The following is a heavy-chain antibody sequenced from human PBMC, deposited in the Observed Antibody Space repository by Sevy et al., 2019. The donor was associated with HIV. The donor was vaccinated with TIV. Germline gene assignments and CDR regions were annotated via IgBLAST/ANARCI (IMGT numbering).Heavy chain of an antibody. J-gene: IGHJ6*02. CDR1: GGSISSYY. CDR2: IYTSGST. CDR3: ARDRRVGGSWDEGVPIGMDV. V-gene: IGHV4-4*07. Sequence: SETLSLTCTVSGGSISSYYWSWIRQPAGKGLEWIGRIYTSGSTNYNPSLKSRVTMSVDTSKNQFSLKLSSVTAADTAVYYRARDRRVGGSWDEGVPIGMDVWGQGTTVTVSS. D-gene: IGHD6-13*01.